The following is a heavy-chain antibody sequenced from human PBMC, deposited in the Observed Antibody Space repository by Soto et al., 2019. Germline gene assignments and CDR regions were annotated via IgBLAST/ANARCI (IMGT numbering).Heavy chain of an antibody. Sequence: SETLSLTGTVSGGSISSGGYYWSWIRRHPGKGLEWIGYTYYSGSTYYNPSLKSRVTISVDTSKNQFSLKLSSVTAADTAVYYCASTISYGDYDNWFDPWGQGTLVTVSS. CDR3: ASTISYGDYDNWFDP. J-gene: IGHJ5*02. D-gene: IGHD4-17*01. V-gene: IGHV4-31*03. CDR2: TYYSGST. CDR1: GGSISSGGYY.